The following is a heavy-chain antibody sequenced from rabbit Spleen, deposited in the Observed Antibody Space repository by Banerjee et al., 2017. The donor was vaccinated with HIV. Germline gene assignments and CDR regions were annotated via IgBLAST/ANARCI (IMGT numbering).Heavy chain of an antibody. CDR1: GFSFSDRDV. CDR3: ARNYVNAFDP. J-gene: IGHJ2*01. D-gene: IGHD1-1*01. CDR2: INASTGKP. V-gene: IGHV1S45*01. Sequence: QEQLVESGGGLVQPEGSLTLTCKASGFSFSDRDVMCWVRQAPGKGLQWIACINASTGKPVYATWASGRFTISRTSSTTVTLQMTSLTAADTATYFCARNYVNAFDPWGPGTLVTVS.